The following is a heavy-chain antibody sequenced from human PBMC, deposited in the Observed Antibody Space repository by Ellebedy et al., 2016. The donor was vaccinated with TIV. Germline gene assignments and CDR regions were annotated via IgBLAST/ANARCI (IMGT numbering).Heavy chain of an antibody. Sequence: SETLSLTCTVSGGSITTYYWTWIRQPPGKGLEWLGFIYYNGNTNYNPSLKSRVTMSLDRSRKQFSLNLSSVTAADTAVYYCSRVKRRQWLIYFDNWGQGTPVTVSP. CDR1: GGSITTYY. J-gene: IGHJ4*02. D-gene: IGHD6-19*01. CDR3: SRVKRRQWLIYFDN. CDR2: IYYNGNT. V-gene: IGHV4-59*08.